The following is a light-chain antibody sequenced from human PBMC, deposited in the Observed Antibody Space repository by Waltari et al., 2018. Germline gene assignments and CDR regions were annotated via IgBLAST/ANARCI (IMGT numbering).Light chain of an antibody. Sequence: DIQMTQSPSSLSASVGVRVTITCRASQSISSYLNWYQQKPGKAPKLLIYAASSLQSGVPSRFSGSGSGTDFTLTISSLQLEDFATYYCQQSNSSPFTFGPGTKVDI. CDR1: QSISSY. CDR3: QQSNSSPFT. CDR2: AAS. J-gene: IGKJ3*01. V-gene: IGKV1-39*01.